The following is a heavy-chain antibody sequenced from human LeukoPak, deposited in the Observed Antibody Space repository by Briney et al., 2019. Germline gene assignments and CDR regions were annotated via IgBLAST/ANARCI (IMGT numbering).Heavy chain of an antibody. Sequence: GRSLRLSCEASGFTFSRFGMHWVRQAPGKGLEWVVVIWYDGSNQDYADSVKGRFTISRDNSKNTLYLQVSSLRAEDTAVYYCARDRWYDGSGYIAAFDYWGQGTLVTVS. CDR1: GFTFSRFG. D-gene: IGHD3-22*01. CDR3: ARDRWYDGSGYIAAFDY. J-gene: IGHJ4*02. CDR2: IWYDGSNQ. V-gene: IGHV3-33*01.